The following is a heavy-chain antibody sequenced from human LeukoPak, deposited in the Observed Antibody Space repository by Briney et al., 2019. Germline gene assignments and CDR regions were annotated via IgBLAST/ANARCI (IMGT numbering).Heavy chain of an antibody. J-gene: IGHJ5*02. CDR2: ISSSSTTI. CDR3: ARVTMVRGVIIHWFDP. D-gene: IGHD3-10*01. Sequence: GGSLRLSCVVSGFTFSSYSMNWVRQAPGKGLEWISYISSSSTTIYYADSVKGRFTISRDNAKNSLYLQMNSLRDEDTAVYYCARVTMVRGVIIHWFDPWGQGTLVTVSS. CDR1: GFTFSSYS. V-gene: IGHV3-48*02.